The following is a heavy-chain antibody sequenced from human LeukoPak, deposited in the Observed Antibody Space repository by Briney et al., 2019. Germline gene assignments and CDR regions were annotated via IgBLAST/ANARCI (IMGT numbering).Heavy chain of an antibody. CDR2: VKSKTDGGTT. CDR1: GFTFSNAW. V-gene: IGHV3-15*01. CDR3: ATEYYGSYNY. Sequence: PGGSLILSCAASGFTFSNAWMSWVRQAPGKGLEWVGHVKSKTDGGTTDYAAPVKGRFSISRDDSKNTLYLQMNSLKTEDTAVYYCATEYYGSYNYWGQGTLVTVSS. D-gene: IGHD3-10*01. J-gene: IGHJ4*02.